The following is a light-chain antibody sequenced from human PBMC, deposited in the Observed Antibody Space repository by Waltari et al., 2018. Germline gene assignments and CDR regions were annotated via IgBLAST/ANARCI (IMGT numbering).Light chain of an antibody. J-gene: IGLJ3*02. CDR3: CSYAGSRTWV. CDR1: SSDIGTFNL. Sequence: QSALTQPPSVSGSPGQSISISCIGTSSDIGTFNLVSWYLQYPGTAPQLLIYDVIQRPSGVSNRCSGAKAGNTASLTISGLQAEDEAIYYCCSYAGSRTWVFGGGAKLTVL. V-gene: IGLV2-23*02. CDR2: DVI.